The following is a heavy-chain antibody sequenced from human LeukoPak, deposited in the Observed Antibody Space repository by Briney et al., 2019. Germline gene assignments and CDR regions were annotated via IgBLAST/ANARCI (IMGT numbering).Heavy chain of an antibody. CDR3: ARVGGMTTVNNAAFDV. J-gene: IGHJ3*01. Sequence: PSETLSLTCTVSGGSINSFYWNWIRQPPGKEPEWVGYIYHSGSTNYNPSLKSRLTISLDTPKNQFSLKLTSATAADTAIYYCARVGGMTTVNNAAFDVWGQGTMVTVSS. CDR2: IYHSGST. V-gene: IGHV4-59*01. CDR1: GGSINSFY. D-gene: IGHD4-11*01.